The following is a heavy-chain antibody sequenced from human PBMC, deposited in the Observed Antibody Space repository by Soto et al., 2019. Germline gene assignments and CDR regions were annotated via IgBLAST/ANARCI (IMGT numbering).Heavy chain of an antibody. CDR3: ARDHIIPAVGTLDY. D-gene: IGHD6-13*01. V-gene: IGHV1-18*04. CDR2: ISVYKGKK. CDR1: GYTFSNYG. J-gene: IGHJ4*02. Sequence: QVQLVQSGAEVKKPGASVKVSCKATGYTFSNYGISWVRQVPGQGLEWMGWISVYKGKKSYAQKFQGRVIMCTDTSTSTAYMELRTLISDDTAVYYCARDHIIPAVGTLDYWGQGTLVIVSS.